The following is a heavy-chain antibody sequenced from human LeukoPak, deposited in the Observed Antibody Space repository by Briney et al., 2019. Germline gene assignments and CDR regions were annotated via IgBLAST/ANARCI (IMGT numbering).Heavy chain of an antibody. CDR1: GFTFSSHD. Sequence: GGSLRLSCAASGFTFSSHDMHWVRQATGKGLEWVSGIGTAGDTYYPGSVKGRFTISRENAKNSLYLQMNSLRAGDTAVYYCARQTGSGLFILPGGQGTLVTVSS. J-gene: IGHJ4*02. CDR3: ARQTGSGLFILP. CDR2: IGTAGDT. D-gene: IGHD3/OR15-3a*01. V-gene: IGHV3-13*01.